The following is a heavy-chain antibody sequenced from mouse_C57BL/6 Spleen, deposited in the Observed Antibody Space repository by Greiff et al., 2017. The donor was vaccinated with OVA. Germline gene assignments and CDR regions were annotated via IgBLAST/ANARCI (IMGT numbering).Heavy chain of an antibody. CDR3: ARVYDGFYYYAMDY. V-gene: IGHV5-16*01. J-gene: IGHJ4*01. D-gene: IGHD2-3*01. CDR1: GFTFSDYY. Sequence: EVQVVESEGGLVQPGSSMKLSCTASGFTFSDYYMAWVRQVPEKGLEWVANINYDGSSTYYLDSLKSRFIISRDNAKNILYLQMSSLKSEDTATYYCARVYDGFYYYAMDYWGQGTSVTVSS. CDR2: INYDGSST.